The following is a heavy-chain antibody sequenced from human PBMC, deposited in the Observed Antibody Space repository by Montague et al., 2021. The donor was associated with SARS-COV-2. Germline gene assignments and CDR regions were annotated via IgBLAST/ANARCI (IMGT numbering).Heavy chain of an antibody. V-gene: IGHV4-59*13. CDR2: FYHSGGT. Sequence: SETLSLTCTVSGGSTSSYFWSWIRQSPGKGLEWIGYFYHSGGTKYNPSLKSRVTISGDTSKNQFSLKLSSVTTADTAVYYCARSGAVPMDWDQGTLVTVSS. D-gene: IGHD3-10*01. J-gene: IGHJ4*02. CDR3: ARSGAVPMD. CDR1: GGSTSSYF.